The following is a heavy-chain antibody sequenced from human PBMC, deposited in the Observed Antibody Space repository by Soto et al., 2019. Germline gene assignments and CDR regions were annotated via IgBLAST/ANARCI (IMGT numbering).Heavy chain of an antibody. D-gene: IGHD2-15*01. CDR2: ISASNGNT. CDR1: GYTFTRYG. V-gene: IGHV1-18*01. Sequence: ASVKVSCKASGYTFTRYGISWVRQAPGQGLEWMGWISASNGNTNYAQKLQGRFTMTTDTSTSTAYMELRSLRSDDTAVYYCARVGYGGSSQGALDIWGQGTMVTV. CDR3: ARVGYGGSSQGALDI. J-gene: IGHJ3*02.